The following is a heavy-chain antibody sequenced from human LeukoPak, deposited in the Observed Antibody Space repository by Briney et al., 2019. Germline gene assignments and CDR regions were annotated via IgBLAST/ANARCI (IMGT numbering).Heavy chain of an antibody. V-gene: IGHV3-30*18. J-gene: IGHJ4*02. Sequence: GRSLRLSCAASGFTFSSYGMHWVRQAPGKGLEWVAVMSYHESNKYYTDSVKGRFTISRDNSKNTLYLQMNSLRAEDTAVYYCANYRSRFGESNPQYFDYWGQGTLVTVSS. CDR1: GFTFSSYG. CDR2: MSYHESNK. CDR3: ANYRSRFGESNPQYFDY. D-gene: IGHD3-10*01.